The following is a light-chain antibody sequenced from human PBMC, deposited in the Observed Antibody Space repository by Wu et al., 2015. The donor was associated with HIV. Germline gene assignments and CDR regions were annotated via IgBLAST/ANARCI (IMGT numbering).Light chain of an antibody. Sequence: DIEMTQSPDSLSASVGDRVTITCRASQRIGIYLNWYQQRLGKAPKVLIYAASTLQSGVPSRFSGSGSGTDFTLTISSLQSEDFATYYCQQSYSTPLTFGGGPRWRS. J-gene: IGKJ4*01. CDR1: QRIGIY. CDR3: QQSYSTPLT. V-gene: IGKV1-39*01. CDR2: AAS.